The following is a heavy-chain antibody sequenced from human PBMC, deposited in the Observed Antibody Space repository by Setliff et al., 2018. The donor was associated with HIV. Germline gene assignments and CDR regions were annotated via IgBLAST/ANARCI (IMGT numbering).Heavy chain of an antibody. D-gene: IGHD3-22*01. J-gene: IGHJ5*02. CDR3: ARGADHFDTSGYYSFFDP. V-gene: IGHV1-2*06. Sequence: ASVKVSCKASGYTFSDNYIHWVRRAPGQGLEWMGRISPDIGDTNYAQMFHGRVTMTRDTSISTAYMELSSLKSDDTAVYYCARGADHFDTSGYYSFFDPWGQGTLVTVSS. CDR2: ISPDIGDT. CDR1: GYTFSDNY.